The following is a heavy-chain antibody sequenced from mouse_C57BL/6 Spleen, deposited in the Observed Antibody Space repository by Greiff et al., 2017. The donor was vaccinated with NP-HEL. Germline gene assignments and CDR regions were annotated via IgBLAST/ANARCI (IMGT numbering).Heavy chain of an antibody. CDR3: ARRGLSMDY. V-gene: IGHV1-69*01. Sequence: QVQLQQPGAELVMPGASVKLSCKASGYTFTSYWMHWVKQRPGQGLEWIGEIDPSDSYTNYNQKFKGKSTLTVDKSSSTAYMQLSSLTSEDSVVYYCARRGLSMDYWGQGTSVTVSS. J-gene: IGHJ4*01. CDR2: IDPSDSYT. CDR1: GYTFTSYW.